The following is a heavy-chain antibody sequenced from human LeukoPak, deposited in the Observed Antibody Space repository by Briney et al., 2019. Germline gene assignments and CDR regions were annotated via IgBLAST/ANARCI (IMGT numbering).Heavy chain of an antibody. CDR3: AKDSPIYYIDY. CDR2: INYNGRNN. Sequence: GGSLRLSCAASGSTFSSYGMHWVRQAPGKGLEWVSFINYNGRNNYYADSVKGRFTISRDSSKNTLSLQMNSLRDEDTAVYYCAKDSPIYYIDYWGQGTLVTVSS. D-gene: IGHD3-10*01. CDR1: GSTFSSYG. J-gene: IGHJ4*02. V-gene: IGHV3-30*02.